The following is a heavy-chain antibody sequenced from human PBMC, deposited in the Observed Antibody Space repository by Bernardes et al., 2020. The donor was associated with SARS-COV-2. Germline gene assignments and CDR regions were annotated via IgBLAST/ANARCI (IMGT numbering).Heavy chain of an antibody. Sequence: GGSLRLSCAASGFTFSSYSMNWVRQSPGKGLEWVSYISSSSSTIYYADSVKGRFTISRDNAKNSLYLQMNSLRAEDTAVYYCARDGRENFITIFAWFDPWGQGTLVTVSS. D-gene: IGHD3-3*01. V-gene: IGHV3-48*04. CDR1: GFTFSSYS. CDR2: ISSSSSTI. J-gene: IGHJ5*02. CDR3: ARDGRENFITIFAWFDP.